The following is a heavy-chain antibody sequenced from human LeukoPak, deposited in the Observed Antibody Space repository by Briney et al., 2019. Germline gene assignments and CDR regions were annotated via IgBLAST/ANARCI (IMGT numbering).Heavy chain of an antibody. Sequence: ASVKVSCKASGGTFNRHAFSWVRLAPGQGLEWMGRIIPILNIANSAQKFQDRVTITADKSTSTAYMELSSLRSEDTAVYYCARESLSGGIAAADPFDYWGQGTLVTVSS. J-gene: IGHJ4*02. CDR1: GGTFNRHA. D-gene: IGHD6-13*01. CDR3: ARESLSGGIAAADPFDY. V-gene: IGHV1-69*04. CDR2: IIPILNIA.